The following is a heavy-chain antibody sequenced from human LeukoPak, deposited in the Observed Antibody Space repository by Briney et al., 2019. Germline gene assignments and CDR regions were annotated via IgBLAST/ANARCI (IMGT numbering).Heavy chain of an antibody. CDR1: GDTFTTYD. CDR2: MNPYSGNT. V-gene: IGHV1-8*01. Sequence: GASLKVSCKASGDTFTTYDINWVRQAPGQGPEWIGWMNPYSGNTGYAQRFQGRVTMTRGTFITTAYMELSSLTLEDTAVYFCARGNPYCSSASCYNYWGQGTLVTVSS. J-gene: IGHJ4*02. D-gene: IGHD2-2*02. CDR3: ARGNPYCSSASCYNY.